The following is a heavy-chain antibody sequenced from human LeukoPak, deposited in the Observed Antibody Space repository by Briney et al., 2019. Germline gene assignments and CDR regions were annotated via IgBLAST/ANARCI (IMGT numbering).Heavy chain of an antibody. CDR2: ISYDGSNK. J-gene: IGHJ4*02. Sequence: GGSLRLSCAASGFTFSSYGMHWVRQAPGKGLEWVAVISYDGSNKYCADSVKGRFTISRDNSKNTLYLQMNSLRAEDTAVYYCAKDLVSYDSSGYPDYWGQGTLVTVSS. V-gene: IGHV3-30*18. CDR3: AKDLVSYDSSGYPDY. CDR1: GFTFSSYG. D-gene: IGHD3-22*01.